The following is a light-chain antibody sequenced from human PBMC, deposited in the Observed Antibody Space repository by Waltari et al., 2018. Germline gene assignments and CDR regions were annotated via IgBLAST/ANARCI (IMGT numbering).Light chain of an antibody. Sequence: QSVLTQPPSASGTPGQRVTISCSGSSSNIGSHTLNWYQHLPGTAPKLLIYSNNQRPSGVPDRFSGSKSGTSASLAISGLQSEDEADYYCATWDDSLNGRVFGGGTKLTVL. CDR1: SSNIGSHT. J-gene: IGLJ3*02. CDR2: SNN. CDR3: ATWDDSLNGRV. V-gene: IGLV1-44*01.